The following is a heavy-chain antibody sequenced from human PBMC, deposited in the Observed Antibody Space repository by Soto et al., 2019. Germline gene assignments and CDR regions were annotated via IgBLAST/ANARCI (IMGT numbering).Heavy chain of an antibody. V-gene: IGHV1-69*06. CDR3: ARGDRDSSGWWGSSYYYYGMDV. CDR2: IIPIFGTA. D-gene: IGHD6-19*01. J-gene: IGHJ6*02. CDR1: GGTFSSYA. Sequence: GASVKVSCKASGGTFSSYAISWVRQAPGQGLEWMGGIIPIFGTANYAQKFQGRVTITADKSTSTAYMELSSLRSEDTAVYYCARGDRDSSGWWGSSYYYYGMDVWGQGTTVTVSS.